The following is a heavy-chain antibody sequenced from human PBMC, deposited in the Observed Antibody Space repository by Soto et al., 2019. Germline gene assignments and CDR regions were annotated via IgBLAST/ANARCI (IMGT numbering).Heavy chain of an antibody. D-gene: IGHD2-15*01. V-gene: IGHV3-30-3*01. Sequence: QVQLVESGGGVVQPGRSPRLSCAASGFTFSSYAMHWVRQAPGKGLEWVALISYDGTNKYYADSVKGRFTISRDNSKNTLYLQMNSLRAEDTAVYYCARDVVAVVLLYGMDVWGQGTTVTVSS. CDR1: GFTFSSYA. CDR3: ARDVVAVVLLYGMDV. CDR2: ISYDGTNK. J-gene: IGHJ6*02.